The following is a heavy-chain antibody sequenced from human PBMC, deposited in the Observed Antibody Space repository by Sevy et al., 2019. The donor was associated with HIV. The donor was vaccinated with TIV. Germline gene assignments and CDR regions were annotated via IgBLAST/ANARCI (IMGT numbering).Heavy chain of an antibody. V-gene: IGHV3-23*01. D-gene: IGHD2-8*01. J-gene: IGHJ4*02. CDR3: AREGCTRPHDY. CDR1: GFNFNIYS. CDR2: LSFGGGKI. Sequence: GGSLRLSCVASGFNFNIYSMSWVRQAPGKGLEWVSTLSFGGGKINYADSVKGRFIISRDDSKNTLYLQMNSLRAEDKAVDFCAREGCTRPHDYWGQGTLVTVSS.